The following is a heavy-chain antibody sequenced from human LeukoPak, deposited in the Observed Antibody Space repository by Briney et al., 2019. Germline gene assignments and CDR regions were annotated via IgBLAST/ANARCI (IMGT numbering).Heavy chain of an antibody. V-gene: IGHV1-18*01. Sequence: EASVKVSCKASGYTFTSYGISWVRQAPGKGLEWMGWISAYNGNTNYAQKLQGRVTMTTDTSTRTAYLELRSLRSDDTAVYYCARELARLRRIAVSGTFYYWGQGTLVTVSS. CDR3: ARELARLRRIAVSGTFYY. D-gene: IGHD6-19*01. J-gene: IGHJ4*02. CDR2: ISAYNGNT. CDR1: GYTFTSYG.